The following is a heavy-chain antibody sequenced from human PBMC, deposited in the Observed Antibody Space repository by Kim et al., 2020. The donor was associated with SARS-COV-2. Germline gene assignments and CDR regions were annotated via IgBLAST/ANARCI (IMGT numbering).Heavy chain of an antibody. CDR3: ARQSPSSTWYEVPHFDH. CDR1: GSTMRAYS. V-gene: IGHV4-59*01. J-gene: IGHJ4*01. Sequence: SETLSLTCTVSGSTMRAYSWTWIRQPPGKGLEWIGYIYHTGSTKYSPSLKSRVTISIDTSMSQFSLKLTSVTTADTAVYYCARQSPSSTWYEVPHFDHWG. D-gene: IGHD6-13*01. CDR2: IYHTGST.